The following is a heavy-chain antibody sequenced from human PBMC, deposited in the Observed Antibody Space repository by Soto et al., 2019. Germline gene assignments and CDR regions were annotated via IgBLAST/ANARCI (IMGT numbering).Heavy chain of an antibody. J-gene: IGHJ4*02. CDR3: VSDPDGDLDFEY. D-gene: IGHD4-17*01. V-gene: IGHV3-48*01. CDR2: IHMTDDVI. CDR1: GFTFATYA. Sequence: VQLVESGGEVVQPGGSLRLSCAASGFTFATYAMNWVRQAPGKGLEWLSFIHMTDDVIFYAGSVRGRFTISRDNAKDSLYLQMNSLRVEDTAVYYCVSDPDGDLDFEYWGQGTLVTVSS.